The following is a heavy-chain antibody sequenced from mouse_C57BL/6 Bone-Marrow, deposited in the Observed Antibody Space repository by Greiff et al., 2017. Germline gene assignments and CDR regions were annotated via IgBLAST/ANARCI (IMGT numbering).Heavy chain of an antibody. CDR1: GFTFSSYA. J-gene: IGHJ4*01. CDR3: TREGGSYAVDY. Sequence: EVKLVESGEGLVKPGGSLKLSCAASGFTFSSYAMSWVRQTPEKRLEWVAYISSGGDYIYYADTVKGRFTISRDNARNTLYLQMSSLKSEDTAVYYWTREGGSYAVDYWGQGTTVTVSA. D-gene: IGHD1-1*02. V-gene: IGHV5-9-1*02. CDR2: ISSGGDYI.